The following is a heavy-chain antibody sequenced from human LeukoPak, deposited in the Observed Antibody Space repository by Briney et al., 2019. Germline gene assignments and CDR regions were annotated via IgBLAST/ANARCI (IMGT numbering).Heavy chain of an antibody. V-gene: IGHV4-61*02. CDR2: IYTSGST. D-gene: IGHD6-6*01. CDR3: ARSIYGDAFDI. CDR1: GGSISSGTYY. Sequence: SETLSLTCTVSGGSISSGTYYWSWIRQPAGKGLEWIGRIYTSGSTNYNPSLKSRVTISVDTSKNQFSLKLSSVTAAVTAVYYCARSIYGDAFDIWGQGTMVTVSS. J-gene: IGHJ3*02.